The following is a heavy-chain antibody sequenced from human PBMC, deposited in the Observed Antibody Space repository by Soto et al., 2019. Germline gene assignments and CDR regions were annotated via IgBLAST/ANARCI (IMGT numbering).Heavy chain of an antibody. Sequence: LSLTCAVYGGSFSGYYWSWIRQPPGKGLEWIGEINHSGSTNYNPSLKSRVTISVDTSKNQFSLKLSSVTAADTAVYYCARVRVVVVPAAMYYYYYGMDVWGQGTTVTVSS. CDR1: GGSFSGYY. D-gene: IGHD2-2*01. CDR3: ARVRVVVVPAAMYYYYYGMDV. CDR2: INHSGST. J-gene: IGHJ6*02. V-gene: IGHV4-34*01.